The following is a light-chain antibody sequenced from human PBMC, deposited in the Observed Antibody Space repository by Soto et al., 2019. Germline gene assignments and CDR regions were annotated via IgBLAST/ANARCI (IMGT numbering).Light chain of an antibody. CDR3: QQRSIWPWT. CDR2: DAS. Sequence: EIVLTQAPATLSLYPGERATLSCWASQSVSNYFVWYQQKPGQAPRLLIYDASKRATGIPARFSGSGSGTDFTLTISSLEPEDFAVYYCQQRSIWPWTFGQGTKVDIK. J-gene: IGKJ1*01. V-gene: IGKV3-11*01. CDR1: QSVSNY.